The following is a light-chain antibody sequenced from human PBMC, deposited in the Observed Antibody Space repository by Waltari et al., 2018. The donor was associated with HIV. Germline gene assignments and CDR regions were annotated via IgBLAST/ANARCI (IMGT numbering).Light chain of an antibody. J-gene: IGKJ4*01. V-gene: IGKV3-15*01. CDR2: GAY. CDR1: QSVGSN. Sequence: EIVMTQSPATLSVSPGEGATLSCRASQSVGSNLAWYQQKPGQAPRLLIYGAYTRATGIPARFSGRGSGTEFTLTISSLQSEDFAVYYCQQYNNWPPVVTFGGGTKVEI. CDR3: QQYNNWPPVVT.